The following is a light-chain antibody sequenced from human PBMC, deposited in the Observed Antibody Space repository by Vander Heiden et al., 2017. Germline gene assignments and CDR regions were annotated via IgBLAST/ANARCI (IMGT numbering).Light chain of an antibody. CDR3: QQYNSYPWT. J-gene: IGKJ1*01. Sequence: TITCRASQSISSWLAWYRQKPGKAPKLLIYKASSLESGVPSRFSGSGSGTEFTLTISSLQPDDFATYYCQQYNSYPWTFGQGTKVEIK. V-gene: IGKV1-5*03. CDR2: KAS. CDR1: QSISSW.